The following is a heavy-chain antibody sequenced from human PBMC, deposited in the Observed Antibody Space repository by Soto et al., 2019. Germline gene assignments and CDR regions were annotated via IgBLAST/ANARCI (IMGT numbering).Heavy chain of an antibody. CDR1: GFTFSDYY. V-gene: IGHV3-11*01. D-gene: IGHD3-9*01. Sequence: QVQLVESGGGLVKPGGSLRLSCAASGFTFSDYYMSWIRQAPGKGLEWASYISSSGSTIYYADSVKGRFTISRDNAKNSLYLQMNSLRAEDTAVYYCARDKRYFDWVLPGWFDPWGQGTLVTVSS. CDR2: ISSSGSTI. CDR3: ARDKRYFDWVLPGWFDP. J-gene: IGHJ5*02.